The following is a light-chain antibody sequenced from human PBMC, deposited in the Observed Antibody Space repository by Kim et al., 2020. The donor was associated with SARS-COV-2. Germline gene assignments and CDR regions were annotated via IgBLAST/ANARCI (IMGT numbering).Light chain of an antibody. Sequence: VSPGQTARSTCSGDVLAKKYARWFQQKPGQAPVLVIYKDSERPSGIPERFSGSSSGTTVTLTISGAQVEDEADYYCYSAADNNWVFGGGTQLTVL. J-gene: IGLJ3*02. CDR2: KDS. CDR3: YSAADNNWV. CDR1: VLAKKY. V-gene: IGLV3-27*01.